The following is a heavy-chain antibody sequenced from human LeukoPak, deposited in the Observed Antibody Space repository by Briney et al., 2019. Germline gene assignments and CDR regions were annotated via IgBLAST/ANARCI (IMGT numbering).Heavy chain of an antibody. CDR1: GPSISSGYY. CDR3: ARAGGYCGRISCPYYFDC. CDR2: IYHSGRT. V-gene: IGHV4-38-2*02. J-gene: IGHJ4*02. D-gene: IGHD2-15*01. Sequence: PSETLSLSCTVSGPSISSGYYSGWIRQPPGKGLEWIGIIYHSGRTYFNPSLKSRVTISGDTSKNQFSLKLSSVTAADTAVYYCARAGGYCGRISCPYYFDCWGQGSLVAVSS.